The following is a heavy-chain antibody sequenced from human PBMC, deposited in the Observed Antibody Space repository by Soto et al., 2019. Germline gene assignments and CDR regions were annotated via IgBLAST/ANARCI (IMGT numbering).Heavy chain of an antibody. CDR2: IYYSGST. CDR1: GGSISSGGYY. J-gene: IGHJ4*02. D-gene: IGHD5-12*01. Sequence: SETLSLTCTVSGGSISSGGYYWSWIRQHPGKGLEWIGYIYYSGSTYYNPSLKSRVTISVDTSKNQFSLKLSSVTAADTAVYYCARGYSGYDWRSSYFDYWGQGTLVTVSS. CDR3: ARGYSGYDWRSSYFDY. V-gene: IGHV4-31*03.